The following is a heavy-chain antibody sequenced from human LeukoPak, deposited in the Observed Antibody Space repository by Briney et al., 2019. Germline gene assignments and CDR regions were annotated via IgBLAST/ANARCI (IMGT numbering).Heavy chain of an antibody. CDR1: GSTFSSYV. CDR2: VTGGGGST. CDR3: AKVKREGYCSGGSCHFDY. J-gene: IGHJ4*02. D-gene: IGHD2-15*01. V-gene: IGHV3-23*01. Sequence: GGSLRLSCAASGSTFSSYVMSWVCQAPGKGLEWVSTVTGGGGSTYYADSVKGRFTISRDNSKNTLYLQMNSLRAEDTAVYYCAKVKREGYCSGGSCHFDYWGQGTLVTVSS.